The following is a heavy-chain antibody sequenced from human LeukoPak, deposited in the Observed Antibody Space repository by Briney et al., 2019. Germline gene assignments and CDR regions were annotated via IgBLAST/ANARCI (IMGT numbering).Heavy chain of an antibody. CDR2: VYRSGST. J-gene: IGHJ6*02. V-gene: IGHV4-4*02. D-gene: IGHD5-18*01. CDR3: ATHFGYSYGPRYYYYGMDV. CDR1: GGSISSSNW. Sequence: PSETLSLTCAVSGGSISSSNWWSWVRQPPGRGLEWIGEVYRSGSTNYNPPLKSRVTISVDESKNQFSLKLSSVTAADTAVYYCATHFGYSYGPRYYYYGMDVWGQGTTVTVSS.